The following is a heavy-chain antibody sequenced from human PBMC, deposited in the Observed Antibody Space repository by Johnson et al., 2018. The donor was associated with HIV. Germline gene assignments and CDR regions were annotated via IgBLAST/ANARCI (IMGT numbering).Heavy chain of an antibody. CDR1: GFSFSTYA. CDR2: ISYDGSNT. Sequence: QVHLVESGGGVVQPGRSLRLSCAASGFSFSTYAMHWVRQAPGKGLEWLIVISYDGSNTYYADSVKGRFTISRDNSKNTLYLQMDSLRAEDTAVYYCATDYNFWSGRPDSFDVWGQGTMVTVSS. J-gene: IGHJ3*01. V-gene: IGHV3-30*14. D-gene: IGHD3-3*01. CDR3: ATDYNFWSGRPDSFDV.